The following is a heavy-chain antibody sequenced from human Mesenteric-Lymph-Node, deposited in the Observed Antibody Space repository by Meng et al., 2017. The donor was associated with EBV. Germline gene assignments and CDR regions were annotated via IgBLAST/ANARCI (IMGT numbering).Heavy chain of an antibody. D-gene: IGHD3-16*01. V-gene: IGHV4-34*12. Sequence: QVQLQMLGAGLLKPSEPMSLTCDVYGVSFSAYYWRWIRQPPGRGLEWIGNVIHSGNTSYSPSLKSRVTISVDTSKRQFSLKLRSMTAADTAVYYCATGWGKANYWGQGTLVTVAS. CDR1: GVSFSAYY. CDR2: VIHSGNT. J-gene: IGHJ4*02. CDR3: ATGWGKANY.